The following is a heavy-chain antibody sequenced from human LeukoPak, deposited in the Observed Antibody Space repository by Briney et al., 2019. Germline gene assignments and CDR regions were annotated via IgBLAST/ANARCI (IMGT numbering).Heavy chain of an antibody. V-gene: IGHV4-59*01. J-gene: IGHJ4*02. D-gene: IGHD6-13*01. CDR2: IYYSGST. CDR3: ARVRVAAAGIDY. Sequence: SETLSLTCTVSGGSISSYYWGWIRQPPGKGLEWIGYIYYSGSTNYNPSLKSRVTISVDTSKNQFSLRLSSVTAADTAVYYCARVRVAAAGIDYWGQGTLVTVSS. CDR1: GGSISSYY.